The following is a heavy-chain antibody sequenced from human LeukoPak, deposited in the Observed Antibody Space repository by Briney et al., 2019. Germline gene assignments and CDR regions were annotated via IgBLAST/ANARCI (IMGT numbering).Heavy chain of an antibody. V-gene: IGHV3-21*01. CDR1: GLTFSIYS. Sequence: GGSLRLSCAASGLTFSIYSMNWVRQAPGKGLEWVSSISSSSSYIYYADSVKGRFTISRDNAKNSLYLQMNSLRAEDTAVYYCARSIAAAGTYGYWGQGTLVTVSS. CDR2: ISSSSSYI. CDR3: ARSIAAAGTYGY. D-gene: IGHD6-13*01. J-gene: IGHJ4*02.